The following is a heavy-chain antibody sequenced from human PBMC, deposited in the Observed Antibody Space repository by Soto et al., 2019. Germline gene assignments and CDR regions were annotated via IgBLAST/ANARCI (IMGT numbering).Heavy chain of an antibody. CDR3: AKTDIVVVLTAAGVANYFDY. J-gene: IGHJ4*02. CDR1: GGHFSSDW. D-gene: IGHD2-15*01. Sequence: GGSLRLSCAPSGGHFSSDWMHWVRQAPGKGLVWVSRINTDGSDTSYADSVKGRFTISRDNSKNTLYLQLNRLRAEDTAVYYCAKTDIVVVLTAAGVANYFDYWGQGTRVTVSS. V-gene: IGHV3-74*01. CDR2: INTDGSDT.